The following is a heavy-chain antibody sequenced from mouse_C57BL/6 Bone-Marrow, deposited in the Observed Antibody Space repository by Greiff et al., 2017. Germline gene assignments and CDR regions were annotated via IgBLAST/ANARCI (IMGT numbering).Heavy chain of an antibody. V-gene: IGHV1-82*01. CDR1: GYAFSSSW. CDR3: GGGGYDAGVAY. CDR2: IYPGGGYT. D-gene: IGHD2-2*01. J-gene: IGHJ3*01. Sequence: VQLQQSGPELVKPGASVKISCKASGYAFSSSWMHWVKQGPGKGLEWIGRIYPGGGYTNYHEQFKSKATLTADKTSSTADMQLRSMTSEDYEVKCWGGGGYDAGVAYWGQGTLVTVSA.